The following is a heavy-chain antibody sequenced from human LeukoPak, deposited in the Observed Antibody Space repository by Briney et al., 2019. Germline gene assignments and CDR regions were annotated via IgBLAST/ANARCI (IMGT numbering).Heavy chain of an antibody. CDR2: VDPEDGET. V-gene: IGHV1-69-2*01. D-gene: IGHD5-18*01. Sequence: GATVKISCKVSGYTFTDYYMHWVQQAPGKGLEWMGLVDPEDGETIYAQKFQGRVTMTEDTSTDTAYMELSSLRSEDTAVYYCATDRGAVTDAFDIWGQGTMVTVSS. CDR3: ATDRGAVTDAFDI. CDR1: GYTFTDYY. J-gene: IGHJ3*02.